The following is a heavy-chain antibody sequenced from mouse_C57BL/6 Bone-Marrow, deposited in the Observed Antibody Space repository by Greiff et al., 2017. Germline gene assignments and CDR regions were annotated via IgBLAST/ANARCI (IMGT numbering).Heavy chain of an antibody. J-gene: IGHJ1*03. Sequence: VQGVESGPELVKPGASVKLSCKASGYTFTSYDINWVKQRPGQGLEWIGWIYPRDGSTKYNEKFKGKATLTVDTSSSTAYMELHSLTSADSAVYFGARLGFDGSSGDWYFDVWGTGTTVTVSS. CDR1: GYTFTSYD. CDR3: ARLGFDGSSGDWYFDV. CDR2: IYPRDGST. D-gene: IGHD1-1*01. V-gene: IGHV1-85*01.